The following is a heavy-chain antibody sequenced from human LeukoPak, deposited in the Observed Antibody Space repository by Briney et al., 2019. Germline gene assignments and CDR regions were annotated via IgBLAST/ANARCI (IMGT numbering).Heavy chain of an antibody. V-gene: IGHV4-34*01. Sequence: PSETLSLTCAVYGGSSSGYYWTWIRQSPGKGLEWIGEIHHSGSPRYNPSLKSRVTISVDTSKNQFSLKLTSVTAADTAVYYCVQVVRVRLRHWGQGTLVTVSS. J-gene: IGHJ4*02. CDR1: GGSSSGYY. D-gene: IGHD2-15*01. CDR3: VQVVRVRLRH. CDR2: IHHSGSP.